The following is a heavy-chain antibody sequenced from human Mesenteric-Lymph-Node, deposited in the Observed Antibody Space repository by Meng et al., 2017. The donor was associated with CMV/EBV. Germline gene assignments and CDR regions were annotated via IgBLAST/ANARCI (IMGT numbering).Heavy chain of an antibody. V-gene: IGHV1-8*01. Sequence: ASVPVSCQASGCTFTSYDIHWVRQATGQGLEWVGWMNPSSGNTDYAQKFQGRVTMTRNTSISTAYMELSSLRSEDTAVYYCARGREGTAMGDIDYWGQGTLVTVSS. CDR1: GCTFTSYD. CDR3: ARGREGTAMGDIDY. D-gene: IGHD5-18*01. J-gene: IGHJ4*02. CDR2: MNPSSGNT.